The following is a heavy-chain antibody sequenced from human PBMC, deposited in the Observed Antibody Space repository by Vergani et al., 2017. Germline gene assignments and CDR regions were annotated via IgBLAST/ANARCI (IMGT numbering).Heavy chain of an antibody. Sequence: QVQVVQSGAEVKKSGASVKVSCKTSGYTFSNYYMHWVRQAPGQGLEWMGIINPSGGHTNYAQKFQGRVTMTRDTSTSTVYMELSSLRSEDTAIYYCARGDCGILTGYRYWGQGTLVTVPA. D-gene: IGHD3-9*01. CDR1: GYTFSNYY. V-gene: IGHV1-46*03. CDR3: ARGDCGILTGYRY. J-gene: IGHJ4*02. CDR2: INPSGGHT.